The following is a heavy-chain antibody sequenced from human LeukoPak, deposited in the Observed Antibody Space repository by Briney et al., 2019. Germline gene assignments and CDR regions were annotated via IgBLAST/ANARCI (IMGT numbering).Heavy chain of an antibody. CDR3: ARVQGAYDYYDGMDV. V-gene: IGHV1-69*13. CDR2: LIPIFGTT. Sequence: ASVQVSCKASGGTFSSYAFSWVRQAPGQGLEWMGGLIPIFGTTNYAQSFQDRVTITADESTSTAYMELSSQRSEDTAVYYCARVQGAYDYYDGMDVWGQGTTVTVSS. D-gene: IGHD1-26*01. CDR1: GGTFSSYA. J-gene: IGHJ6*02.